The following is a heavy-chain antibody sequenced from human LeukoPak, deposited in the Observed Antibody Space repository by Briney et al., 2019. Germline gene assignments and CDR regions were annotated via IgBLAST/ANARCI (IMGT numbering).Heavy chain of an antibody. Sequence: GGSLRLSCSASGFTFSTYAMHWVRQAPGKGLEYFSAISSNGRSTHYADSVKGRFTISRDNSKNTLYLQMSSLRGEDTAVYYCVKVMWDTVMAGYFDYWGQGTLVTVSS. D-gene: IGHD5-18*01. V-gene: IGHV3-64D*06. J-gene: IGHJ4*02. CDR1: GFTFSTYA. CDR3: VKVMWDTVMAGYFDY. CDR2: ISSNGRST.